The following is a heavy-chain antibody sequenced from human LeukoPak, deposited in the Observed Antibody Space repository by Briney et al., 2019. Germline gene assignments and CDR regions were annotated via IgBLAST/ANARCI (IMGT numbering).Heavy chain of an antibody. J-gene: IGHJ4*02. CDR2: IYYSGST. Sequence: SETLSLTCTVSGGSISSYYWSWIRQPPGKGLEWIGYIYYSGSTNYNPSLKSRVTISVDTSKNQFSLKLSSVIAADTAVYYCARAKGYNWNYDYWGQGTLVTVSS. CDR1: GGSISSYY. D-gene: IGHD1-7*01. V-gene: IGHV4-59*01. CDR3: ARAKGYNWNYDY.